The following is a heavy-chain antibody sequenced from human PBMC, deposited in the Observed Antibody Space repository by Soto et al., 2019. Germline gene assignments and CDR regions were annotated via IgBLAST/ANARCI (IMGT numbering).Heavy chain of an antibody. D-gene: IGHD3-16*02. CDR1: GGTFSSYA. CDR2: IIPIFGKA. CDR3: ASLDDYVWWSYRYGYFAY. Sequence: QVQLVQSGAEVKKPGSSVKVSFKASGGTFSSYAISWVRQAPVRGLEWVGGIIPIFGKANYAQKFQCSVTITAAKSTSTAYTELSCGRAENAAVYYCASLDDYVWWSYRYGYFAYCGQESMETVS. J-gene: IGHJ4*03. V-gene: IGHV1-69*06.